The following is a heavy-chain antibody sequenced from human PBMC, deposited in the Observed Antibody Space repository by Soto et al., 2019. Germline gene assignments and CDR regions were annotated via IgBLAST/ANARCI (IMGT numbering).Heavy chain of an antibody. J-gene: IGHJ5*02. CDR3: ARESSSSWESWFDP. D-gene: IGHD6-13*01. CDR1: GGSISSGGYS. Sequence: TLSLTCAVSGGSISSGGYSWSWIRQPPGKGLEWIGYIYHSGSTYYNPSLKSRVTISVDRSKNQFSLKLSSVTAADTAVYYCARESSSSWESWFDPWGQGTLVTVSS. CDR2: IYHSGST. V-gene: IGHV4-30-2*01.